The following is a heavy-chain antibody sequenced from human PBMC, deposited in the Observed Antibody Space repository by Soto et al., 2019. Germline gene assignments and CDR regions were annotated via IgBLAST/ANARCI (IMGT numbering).Heavy chain of an antibody. Sequence: PAETLSLTCTVFGGSISSSSYYWGWIRQPPGKGLEWIGYIYYSGSTNYNPSLKSRVTISVDTSKNQFSLKLSSVTAADTAVYYCARDWGMDVWGQGTTVTVSS. V-gene: IGHV4-61*05. CDR2: IYYSGST. CDR3: ARDWGMDV. J-gene: IGHJ6*02. D-gene: IGHD2-21*01. CDR1: GGSISSSSYY.